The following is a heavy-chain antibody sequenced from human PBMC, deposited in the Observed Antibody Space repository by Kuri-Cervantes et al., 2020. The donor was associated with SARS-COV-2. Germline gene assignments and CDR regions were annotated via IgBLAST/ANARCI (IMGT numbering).Heavy chain of an antibody. Sequence: ASVKVSCKVSGYTFINYYMHWVRQAPGQGLEWMGMINPAGGDANYAQKSQGRVTMTRDTSTRTVYMELTSLRSEDTAIYYCTRAGDIVVVPYYGMDVWGQGTRSPSP. D-gene: IGHD2-15*01. CDR3: TRAGDIVVVPYYGMDV. CDR2: INPAGGDA. CDR1: GYTFINYY. J-gene: IGHJ6*02. V-gene: IGHV1-46*03.